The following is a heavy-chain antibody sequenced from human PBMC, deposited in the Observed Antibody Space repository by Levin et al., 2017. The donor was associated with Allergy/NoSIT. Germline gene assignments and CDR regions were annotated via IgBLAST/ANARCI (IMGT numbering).Heavy chain of an antibody. CDR2: INHSGST. V-gene: IGHV4-34*01. CDR1: GGSFSGYY. J-gene: IGHJ4*02. D-gene: IGHD3-22*01. Sequence: AGGSLRLSCAVYGGSFSGYYWSWIRQPPGKGLEWIGEINHSGSTNYNPSPKSRVTISVDTSKNQFSLKLSSVTAADTAEYCWARGDPPPDMENDSSGYLYGYWGQGTLVTVSS. CDR3: ARGDPPPDMENDSSGYLYGY.